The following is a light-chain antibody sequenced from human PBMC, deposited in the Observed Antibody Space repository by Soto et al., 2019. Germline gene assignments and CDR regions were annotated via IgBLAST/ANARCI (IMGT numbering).Light chain of an antibody. CDR1: PGISSY. J-gene: IGKJ3*01. Sequence: DIQLTQSPSFLSASVGNRVTITCRASPGISSYLAWYQQRPGRAPKLLIYDASTLESGVPSRFSGSGSGTEFTLTISSLQPEDFATYYCQQLNSYPSTFGPGTKVDIK. CDR3: QQLNSYPST. CDR2: DAS. V-gene: IGKV1-9*01.